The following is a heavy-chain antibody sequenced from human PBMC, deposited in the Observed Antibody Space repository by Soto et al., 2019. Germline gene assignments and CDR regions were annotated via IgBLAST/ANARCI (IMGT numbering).Heavy chain of an antibody. J-gene: IGHJ5*02. V-gene: IGHV4-34*01. CDR2: INHSGST. CDR1: GGSFSGYY. Sequence: SETLSLTCSVYGGSFSGYYWSWIRQPPGKGLEWIGEINHSGSTNYNPSLKSRVTISVDTSKNQFSLKLSSVTAADTAVYYCARGRVGATNWNWFAPWGQGTLVTVSS. CDR3: ARGRVGATNWNWFAP. D-gene: IGHD1-26*01.